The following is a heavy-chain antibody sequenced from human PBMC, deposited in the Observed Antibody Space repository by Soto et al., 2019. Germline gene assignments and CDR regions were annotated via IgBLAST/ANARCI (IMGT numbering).Heavy chain of an antibody. CDR1: GGSISSYY. V-gene: IGHV4-59*08. J-gene: IGHJ4*02. D-gene: IGHD4-17*01. CDR2: IYYSGSA. CDR3: ARNYGGNVAY. Sequence: LSLTSTVSGGSISSYYWSWIRQPPGKGLEWIGYIYYSGSANYNPSLKSRVTISVDTSKNQFSLKLSSATAAVTAVYYCARNYGGNVAYWGQRTLVTVSS.